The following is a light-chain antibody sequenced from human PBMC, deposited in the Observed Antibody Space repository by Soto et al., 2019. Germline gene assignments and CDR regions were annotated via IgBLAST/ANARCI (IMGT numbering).Light chain of an antibody. J-gene: IGLJ1*01. V-gene: IGLV1-40*01. Sequence: QLVLTQPPSVSGAPGQRVTISCTGSSSNIGAGYDVHWYQQLPGTAPKLLIYANNNRPSGVPDRFSGSKSGTSASLAITGLQAEDEADYYCQSHDSSLSGYVFGTGTKLTVL. CDR3: QSHDSSLSGYV. CDR1: SSNIGAGYD. CDR2: ANN.